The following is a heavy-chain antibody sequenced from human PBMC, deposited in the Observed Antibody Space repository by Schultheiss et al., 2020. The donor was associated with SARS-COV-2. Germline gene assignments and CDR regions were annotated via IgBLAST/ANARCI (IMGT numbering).Heavy chain of an antibody. Sequence: SQTLSLTCAVYGGSFSGYYWSWIRQPPGKGLEWIGEINHSGSTNYNPSLKSRVTISVDTSKNQFSLKLSSVTAADTAVYYCARQVVGYCSGGSCYYYYGMDVWGQGTTVTVSS. D-gene: IGHD2-15*01. J-gene: IGHJ6*02. CDR2: INHSGST. CDR1: GGSFSGYY. V-gene: IGHV4-34*01. CDR3: ARQVVGYCSGGSCYYYYGMDV.